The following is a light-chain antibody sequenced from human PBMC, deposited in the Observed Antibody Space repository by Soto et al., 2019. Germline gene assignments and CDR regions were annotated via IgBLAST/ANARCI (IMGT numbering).Light chain of an antibody. Sequence: EIVLTQSPATLSLSPGEIATLSCRTSQSVSSYFAWYQQKPGRAPRLLIYDASNRATGIPARFIGSGSGTDFTLTISSLEREDFAVYYWQQRSNSPITCGQGTRLEIK. CDR3: QQRSNSPIT. J-gene: IGKJ5*01. V-gene: IGKV3-11*01. CDR1: QSVSSY. CDR2: DAS.